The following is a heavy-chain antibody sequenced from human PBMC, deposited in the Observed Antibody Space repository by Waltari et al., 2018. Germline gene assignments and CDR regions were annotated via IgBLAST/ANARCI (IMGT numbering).Heavy chain of an antibody. V-gene: IGHV4-39*07. J-gene: IGHJ5*02. CDR3: ARDCSGSWYYWFDP. Sequence: QLRLQESGPGLVKPSETLSLTCTVSGGSISSSSYYWGWIRQPPGKGLEWIGSIYYTGSTYYNPSLKRRVTISVDTSKNQFSLKLSSVTAADTAVYYCARDCSGSWYYWFDPWGQGTLVTVSS. CDR1: GGSISSSSYY. CDR2: IYYTGST. D-gene: IGHD6-13*01.